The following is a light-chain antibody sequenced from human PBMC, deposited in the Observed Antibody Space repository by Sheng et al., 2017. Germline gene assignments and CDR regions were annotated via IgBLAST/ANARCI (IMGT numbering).Light chain of an antibody. CDR3: QQFNDYPRT. Sequence: IQMTQSPSTLSASIGDRVTITCRASQGVSSAVAWYQQKPGNSPKLLIYHASSLESGVPSRFSGSGSGADFTLTISSLQPEDFATYYCQQFNDYPRTFGQGTKVEIK. V-gene: IGKV1D-13*01. J-gene: IGKJ1*01. CDR1: QGVSSA. CDR2: HAS.